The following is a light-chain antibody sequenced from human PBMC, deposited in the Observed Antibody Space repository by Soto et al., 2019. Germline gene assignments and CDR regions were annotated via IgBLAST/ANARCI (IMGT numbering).Light chain of an antibody. CDR2: GAS. CDR3: QQYGSSPYT. J-gene: IGKJ2*01. V-gene: IGKV3-20*01. Sequence: ENVLTRSPGTLSLSPGERATLSCRASQSISSSYLAWYQHKPGQAPRLLIYGASSRATGIPDRFSGRGSGTEFTLTISRLEPEDFAVYYCQQYGSSPYTFGQGTKLEIK. CDR1: QSISSSY.